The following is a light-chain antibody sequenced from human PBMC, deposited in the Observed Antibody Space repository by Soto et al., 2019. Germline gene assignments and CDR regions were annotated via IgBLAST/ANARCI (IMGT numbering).Light chain of an antibody. V-gene: IGLV2-8*01. CDR3: SSHAGSTVV. CDR2: DVT. J-gene: IGLJ2*01. Sequence: QSALTQPPSASGSPGQSVTISCTGTSSDVGGYNYVTWHQQQPGRAPQLMIYDVTKRPSGVPDRFSGSKSGNTASLTVSGLQAEDEADYYCSSHAGSTVVFGGGTKLTVL. CDR1: SSDVGGYNY.